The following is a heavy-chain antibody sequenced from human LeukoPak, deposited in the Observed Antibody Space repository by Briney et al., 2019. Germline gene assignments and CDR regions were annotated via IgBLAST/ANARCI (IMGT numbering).Heavy chain of an antibody. CDR3: ARTYSSSNHFDY. D-gene: IGHD6-6*01. J-gene: IGHJ4*02. CDR1: GYTFTSYD. V-gene: IGHV1-8*01. Sequence: ASVNVSCKTSGYTFTSYDINWVRQAPGQGPEWMGWMNPNSGNTGYAQKFQGRVTMTRNTSISTAYMELSSLRSEDTAVYYCARTYSSSNHFDYWGQGTLVTVSS. CDR2: MNPNSGNT.